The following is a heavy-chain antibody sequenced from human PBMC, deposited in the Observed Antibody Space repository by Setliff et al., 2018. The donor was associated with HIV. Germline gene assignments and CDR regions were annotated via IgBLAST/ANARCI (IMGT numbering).Heavy chain of an antibody. Sequence: ASVKVSCKASGYSFTTYDINWARQAPGQGLEWMGWVDPNTGNAGYEQKFQGRVTMTRDTSISTAYMELSSLTSEDTAVYYCARMEYDVRGRAPNWFDPCGPGTLVTVSS. J-gene: IGHJ5*02. CDR3: ARMEYDVRGRAPNWFDP. D-gene: IGHD2-8*01. CDR1: GYSFTTYD. V-gene: IGHV1-8*01. CDR2: VDPNTGNA.